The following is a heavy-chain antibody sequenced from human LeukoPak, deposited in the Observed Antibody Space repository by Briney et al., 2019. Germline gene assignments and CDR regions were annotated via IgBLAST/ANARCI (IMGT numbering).Heavy chain of an antibody. CDR3: ARGGDYYDSSGYYYMVY. D-gene: IGHD3-22*01. CDR2: INEDGSEA. V-gene: IGHV3-7*01. J-gene: IGHJ4*02. Sequence: GGSLRLSCAASGFTFSRFWMSWVRQAPDKGLEWVANINEDGSEAYYVDSVKGRFTISRDNPKNSVSLQMNSLRAEDTALYYCARGGDYYDSSGYYYMVYWGQGTLVTVSS. CDR1: GFTFSRFW.